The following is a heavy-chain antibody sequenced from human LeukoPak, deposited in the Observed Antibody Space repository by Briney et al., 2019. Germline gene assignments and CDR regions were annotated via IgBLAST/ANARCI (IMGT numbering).Heavy chain of an antibody. V-gene: IGHV5-51*01. CDR1: GYSFTSYW. CDR2: IYPGDSDT. J-gene: IGHJ4*02. D-gene: IGHD3-16*02. Sequence: GESLKISCKGSGYSFTSYWIGWVRQMPGKGLEWMGIIYPGDSDTRYSPSSQGQVTISADKSISTAYLQWSSLKASDTAMYYCARHPPFMITFGGVIVPPDFWGQGTLVTVSS. CDR3: ARHPPFMITFGGVIVPPDF.